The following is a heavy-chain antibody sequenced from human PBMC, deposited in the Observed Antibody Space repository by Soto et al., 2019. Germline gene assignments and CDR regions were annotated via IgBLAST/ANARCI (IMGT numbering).Heavy chain of an antibody. J-gene: IGHJ4*02. V-gene: IGHV4-31*03. CDR1: GGSISSGGYY. CDR2: IYYSGST. CDR3: ARDGRANSSSWIQDSY. D-gene: IGHD6-13*01. Sequence: QVQLQESGPGLVKPSQTLSLTCTVSGGSISSGGYYWSWIRQHPGKGLEWIGYIYYSGSTYYNPSLKSRVTISVDTSKNQFSLKLSSVTAADTAVYSCARDGRANSSSWIQDSYWGQGTLVTVSS.